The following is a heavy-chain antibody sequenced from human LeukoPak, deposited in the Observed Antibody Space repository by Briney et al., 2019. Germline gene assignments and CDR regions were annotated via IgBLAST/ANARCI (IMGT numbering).Heavy chain of an antibody. CDR3: MRDGPSWGLL. CDR2: FSTSGIA. CDR1: GGSISTYY. D-gene: IGHD7-27*01. J-gene: IGHJ4*02. Sequence: PSETLSLTCTVSGGSISTYYWTWLRQPAGKGLEWIGRFSTSGIANYNPSLKSRVIMSVDTSKNQFFLKLNSVTAADTAVYYCMRDGPSWGLLWGQGALVTVSS. V-gene: IGHV4-4*07.